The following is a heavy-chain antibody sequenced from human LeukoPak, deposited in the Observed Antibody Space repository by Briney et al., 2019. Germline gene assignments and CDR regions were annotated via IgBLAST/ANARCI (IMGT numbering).Heavy chain of an antibody. CDR2: ISSSSSYI. Sequence: GGSLRLSCAASGFTFSSYSMNWVRQAPGKGLEWVSSISSSSSYIYYADSVKGRFTISRDNAKNSLYLQMNSLRAEDTAVYYCARASHLGTSCYSYWGQGTLVTVSP. CDR3: ARASHLGTSCYSY. V-gene: IGHV3-21*01. CDR1: GFTFSSYS. D-gene: IGHD2-2*01. J-gene: IGHJ4*02.